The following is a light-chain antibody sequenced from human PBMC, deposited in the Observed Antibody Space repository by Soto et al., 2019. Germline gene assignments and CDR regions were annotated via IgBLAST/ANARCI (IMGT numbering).Light chain of an antibody. V-gene: IGKV1-39*01. J-gene: IGKJ1*01. Sequence: DIQMTQSPSSLSASVEDRVIITCRASQSISNHLNWYQQKPGKAPKLLIFAASSLQSGVPSRFSGSRSGPDFTLTSSSLQPEDLASYRCHHRYSRPPTYGQGTKVDIK. CDR1: QSISNH. CDR3: HHRYSRPPT. CDR2: AAS.